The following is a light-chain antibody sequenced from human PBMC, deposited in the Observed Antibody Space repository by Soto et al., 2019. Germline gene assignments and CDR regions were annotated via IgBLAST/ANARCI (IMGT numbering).Light chain of an antibody. V-gene: IGLV1-40*01. CDR1: SSNIGAGYD. J-gene: IGLJ1*01. CDR2: GNT. CDR3: QSYDSSLSGSSV. Sequence: QSVLTQPPSVSGAPGQRVTISCTGSSSNIGAGYDVHWYQQLPGTAPKLLIYGNTNRPSGVPDRFSGSRSGTSASLAITGLQAEDDGDYDCQSYDSSLSGSSVFGTGTKVTVL.